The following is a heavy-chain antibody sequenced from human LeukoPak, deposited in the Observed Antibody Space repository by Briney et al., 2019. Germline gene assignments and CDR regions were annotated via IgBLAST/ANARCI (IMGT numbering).Heavy chain of an antibody. CDR3: ARDQARTTTWYLYMNY. CDR2: INPNSGGT. J-gene: IGHJ4*02. Sequence: ASVKVSCKASGYTFTGYYMHWVRQAPGQGLEWMGWINPNSGGTNYAQKFQGRVTMTRDTSISTAYMELSRLRSDDTAVYYCARDQARTTTWYLYMNYWGQGTLVTVSS. V-gene: IGHV1-2*02. D-gene: IGHD3/OR15-3a*01. CDR1: GYTFTGYY.